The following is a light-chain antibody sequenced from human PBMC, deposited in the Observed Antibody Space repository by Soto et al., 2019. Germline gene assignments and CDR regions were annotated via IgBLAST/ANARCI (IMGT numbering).Light chain of an antibody. CDR2: DVS. CDR1: SSDVGGYNY. J-gene: IGLJ1*01. Sequence: QSALTQPASVSGSPGQSITISCTAPSSDVGGYNYVSWYQQHPGKAPKLMIYDVSNRPSGVSNRFSGSKSGNTASLTISGLQAEDEADYYCSSYTSSSTHYVFGTGTKVTVL. CDR3: SSYTSSSTHYV. V-gene: IGLV2-14*01.